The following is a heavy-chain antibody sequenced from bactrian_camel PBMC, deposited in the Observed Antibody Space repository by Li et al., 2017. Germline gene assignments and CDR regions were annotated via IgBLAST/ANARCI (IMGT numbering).Heavy chain of an antibody. CDR2: IDGDGKT. J-gene: IGHJ4*01. D-gene: IGHD5*01. CDR3: AAVDRRYTRYPPLIKDEYTY. CDR1: EYTFGSAC. V-gene: IGHV3S55*01. Sequence: VQLVESGGGSVQAGGSLTLSCVASEYTFGSACGAWFRQAPGKEREAVAQIDGDGKTFYPGSVPGRFAISKDNDEKILNLQMNSLKHEDTAMYYCAAVDRRYTRYPPLIKDEYTYWGRGTQVTVSS.